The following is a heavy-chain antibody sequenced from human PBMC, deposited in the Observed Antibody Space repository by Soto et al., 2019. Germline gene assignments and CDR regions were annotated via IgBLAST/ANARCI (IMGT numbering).Heavy chain of an antibody. J-gene: IGHJ6*02. CDR3: ARDPAAGRPDYYYYYGMDV. V-gene: IGHV4-4*02. Sequence: TLSLTCAVSGGSISSSNWWSWVRQPPGKGLEWIGEIYHSGSTNYNPSLKSRVTISVDKSKNQFSLKLSSVTAADTAVYYCARDPAAGRPDYYYYYGMDVWGQGTTVTVSS. D-gene: IGHD6-13*01. CDR1: GGSISSSNW. CDR2: IYHSGST.